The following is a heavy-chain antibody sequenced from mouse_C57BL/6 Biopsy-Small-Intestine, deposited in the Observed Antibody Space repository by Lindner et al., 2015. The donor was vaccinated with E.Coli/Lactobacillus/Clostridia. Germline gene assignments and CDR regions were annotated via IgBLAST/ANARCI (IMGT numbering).Heavy chain of an antibody. CDR3: ARLDYDYDWYFDV. V-gene: IGHV1-4*01. CDR1: GYTFTSYT. J-gene: IGHJ1*03. CDR2: INPSSGYT. Sequence: VQLQESGAELARPGASVKMSCKASGYTFTSYTMHWVKQRPGQGLEWIGYINPSSGYTKYNQKFKDKATLTADKSSSTAYMQLSSLTSEDTAVYYCARLDYDYDWYFDVWGTGTTVTVSS. D-gene: IGHD2-4*01.